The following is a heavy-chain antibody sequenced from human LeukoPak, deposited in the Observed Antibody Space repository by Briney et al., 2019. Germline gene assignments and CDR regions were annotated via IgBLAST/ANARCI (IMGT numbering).Heavy chain of an antibody. D-gene: IGHD3-22*01. CDR2: ISGSGGST. Sequence: GSLRLSCAASGFSFSSYAMNWVRQAPGKGLEWVSVISGSGGSTYYADSVKGRFTISRDNSKNTLYLQMNSLRVEDTAVYYCAKDREMNYYDSSGYCDYWGQGTLVTVSS. CDR1: GFSFSSYA. V-gene: IGHV3-23*01. J-gene: IGHJ4*02. CDR3: AKDREMNYYDSSGYCDY.